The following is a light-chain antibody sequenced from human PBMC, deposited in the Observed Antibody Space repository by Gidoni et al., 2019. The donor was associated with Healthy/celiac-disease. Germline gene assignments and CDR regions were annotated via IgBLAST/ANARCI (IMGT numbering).Light chain of an antibody. J-gene: IGKJ1*01. CDR1: QSVSSSY. Sequence: EVVLTPSPGTLSLSPGERATLSCRASQSVSSSYLAWYQQKPGQAPRLLIYGASSRATGIPDRFSGSGSGTDFTLTISRLEPEDFAVYYCQQYGSSPRKFGQGTKVEIK. V-gene: IGKV3-20*01. CDR2: GAS. CDR3: QQYGSSPRK.